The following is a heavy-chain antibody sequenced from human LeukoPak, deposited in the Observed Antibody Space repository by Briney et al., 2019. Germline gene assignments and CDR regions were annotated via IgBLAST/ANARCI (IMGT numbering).Heavy chain of an antibody. Sequence: ASVKVSCKASGYTFTGYYMHWVRQAPGQGLEWMGWIRPKSGGTNYAHKLQGRVTMTRDTSISTAYMELSSLRSDDTAVYYCAKDRAVATIGGVDYWGQGTLVTVSS. V-gene: IGHV1-2*02. D-gene: IGHD5-12*01. CDR1: GYTFTGYY. J-gene: IGHJ4*02. CDR2: IRPKSGGT. CDR3: AKDRAVATIGGVDY.